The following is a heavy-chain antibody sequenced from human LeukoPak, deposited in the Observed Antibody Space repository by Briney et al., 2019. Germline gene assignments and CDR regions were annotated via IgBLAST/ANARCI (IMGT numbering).Heavy chain of an antibody. Sequence: SETLSLTCTVSGGSISNYYWSWIRQPPGKGLEWIGYIYDSGSTNYNPSLKSRVTVSVDTSKNQFFLKLSSVTAADTAVYYCARSPSYYYDSSGYYYVNAFDIWGQGTMVTVSS. CDR2: IYDSGST. V-gene: IGHV4-59*01. CDR1: GGSISNYY. D-gene: IGHD3-22*01. CDR3: ARSPSYYYDSSGYYYVNAFDI. J-gene: IGHJ3*02.